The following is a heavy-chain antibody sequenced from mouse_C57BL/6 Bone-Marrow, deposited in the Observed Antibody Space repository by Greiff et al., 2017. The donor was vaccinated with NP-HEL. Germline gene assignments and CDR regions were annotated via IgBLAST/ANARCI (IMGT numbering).Heavy chain of an antibody. D-gene: IGHD2-3*01. J-gene: IGHJ3*01. Sequence: EVQLQQSGAELVRPGASVKLSCTASGFNITDDYMHWVKQRPEQGLEWIGWIDPENGDTEYASKFQGQATITADTSSNTAYLQLSSLTSEDTAVYYCATWEGAIDGYYGAWFDYWGQGTLVTVSA. V-gene: IGHV14-4*01. CDR2: IDPENGDT. CDR3: ATWEGAIDGYYGAWFDY. CDR1: GFNITDDY.